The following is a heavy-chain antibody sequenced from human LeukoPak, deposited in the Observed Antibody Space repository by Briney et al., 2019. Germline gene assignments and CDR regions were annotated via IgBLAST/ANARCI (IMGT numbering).Heavy chain of an antibody. CDR1: GFTFSDYY. D-gene: IGHD6-19*01. CDR3: ARGAVAGSWSDFAAFDI. J-gene: IGHJ3*02. Sequence: PGGSLRLSCAASGFTFSDYYMTWIRQAPGKGPEWVSYISSSASPIYYADSVKGRFTISRDNARNSLYLQMNTLRADDTAVYYCARGAVAGSWSDFAAFDIWGQGTMVTVSA. V-gene: IGHV3-11*01. CDR2: ISSSASPI.